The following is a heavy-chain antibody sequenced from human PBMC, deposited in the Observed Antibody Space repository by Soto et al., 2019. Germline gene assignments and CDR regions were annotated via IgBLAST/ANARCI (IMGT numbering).Heavy chain of an antibody. CDR2: IYWDDDK. Sequence: SGPTLVNPTQTLTLTCSFSGFSLSTTGVGVGWIHQPPGKALEWLALIYWDDDKRYNPSLNSRLTITKDTSKNQVVLAMTNMDPVDTATYYCAREHTYYYDSSGHIHYYYYGMDVWGQGTTVTVSS. J-gene: IGHJ6*02. CDR1: GFSLSTTGVG. V-gene: IGHV2-5*02. CDR3: AREHTYYYDSSGHIHYYYYGMDV. D-gene: IGHD3-22*01.